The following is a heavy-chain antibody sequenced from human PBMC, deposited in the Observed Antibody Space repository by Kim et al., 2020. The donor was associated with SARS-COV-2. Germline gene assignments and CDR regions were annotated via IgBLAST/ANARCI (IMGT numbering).Heavy chain of an antibody. CDR3: ARDLTTVAGTFRSPYYYGLDV. Sequence: GGSLRLSCAASGFTFSSYSMNWVRQAPGKGLEWVSYISSSSTIYYAASVKGRFTISSDNANNSLYLQMNSLRDEDTAVYYCARDLTTVAGTFRSPYYYGLDVWGQGTTVTVSS. CDR2: ISSSSTI. CDR1: GFTFSSYS. V-gene: IGHV3-48*02. J-gene: IGHJ6*02. D-gene: IGHD6-19*01.